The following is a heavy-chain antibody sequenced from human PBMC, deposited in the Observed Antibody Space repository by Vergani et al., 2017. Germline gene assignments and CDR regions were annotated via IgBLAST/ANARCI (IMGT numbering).Heavy chain of an antibody. V-gene: IGHV3-11*01. D-gene: IGHD2-2*01. CDR1: GFTFSDYY. CDR2: ISFSGSTI. CDR3: ARDTSTVEERKRVGPRKGSEMVVDPAAHFDN. Sequence: QVQLVESGGGLVKPGGSLRLSCAASGFTFSDYYMSWIRQAPGKGLEWISYISFSGSTIYYADSVKGRFTISRDNAKNSLYLQMNSLRAEDTAVYYCARDTSTVEERKRVGPRKGSEMVVDPAAHFDNWGQGTLVTVSS. J-gene: IGHJ4*02.